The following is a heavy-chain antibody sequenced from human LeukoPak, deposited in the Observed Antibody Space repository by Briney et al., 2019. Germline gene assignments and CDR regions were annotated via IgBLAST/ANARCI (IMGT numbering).Heavy chain of an antibody. Sequence: GGSLRLSCAASGFTFSTYTMNWVRQAPGKGLEWISYSSGSGSTIYYADSVKGRFTISRDNAKNSLYLQMNSLRAEDTAVYYCAPGSPYFYDATGDYSAFDFWGQGTMVTVSS. J-gene: IGHJ3*01. CDR2: SSGSGSTI. D-gene: IGHD3-22*01. CDR1: GFTFSTYT. V-gene: IGHV3-48*01. CDR3: APGSPYFYDATGDYSAFDF.